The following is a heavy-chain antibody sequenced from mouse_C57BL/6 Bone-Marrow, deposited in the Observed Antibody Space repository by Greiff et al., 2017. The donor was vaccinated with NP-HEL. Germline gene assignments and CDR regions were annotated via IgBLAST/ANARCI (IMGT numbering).Heavy chain of an antibody. CDR2: IRNKANNHAT. CDR3: TRRGVGGNLFAY. Sequence: EVQLVESGGGLVQPGGSMKLSCAASGFTFSDAWMDWVRQSPEKGLEWVAEIRNKANNHATYYAESVKGRFTISRDDSKSSVYLQMNSLRAEDTGIYYCTRRGVGGNLFAYWGQGTLVTVSA. J-gene: IGHJ3*01. CDR1: GFTFSDAW. D-gene: IGHD1-1*01. V-gene: IGHV6-6*01.